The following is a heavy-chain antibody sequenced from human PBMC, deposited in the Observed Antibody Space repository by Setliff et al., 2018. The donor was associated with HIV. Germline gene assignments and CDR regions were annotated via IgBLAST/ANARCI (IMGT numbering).Heavy chain of an antibody. CDR1: GGTMRSSSYY. Sequence: SETLSLTCSVSGGTMRSSSYYWGWIRQPPGKGLEWIGSIYYTGSTYSNPSLKSRLTISEDASKSQFSLTLRSVPAADTAVYYCARRLAIGHWYFDIWGRGTLVTVSS. CDR2: IYYTGST. J-gene: IGHJ2*01. V-gene: IGHV4-39*01. CDR3: ARRLAIGHWYFDI. D-gene: IGHD3-3*02.